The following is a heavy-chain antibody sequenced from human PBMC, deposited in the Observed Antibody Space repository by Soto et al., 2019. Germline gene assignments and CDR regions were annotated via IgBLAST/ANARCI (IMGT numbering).Heavy chain of an antibody. CDR1: GYTFTSYA. V-gene: IGHV1-3*01. J-gene: IGHJ3*02. CDR2: INAGNGNT. D-gene: IGHD6-6*01. CDR3: ARAARLEPEETGPDAFDI. Sequence: ASVKVSCKASGYTFTSYAMHWVRQAPGQRLEWMGWINAGNGNTKYSQKFQGRVTITRDTSASTAYMELSSLRSEDTAVYYCARAARLEPEETGPDAFDIWGQGTMVTVSS.